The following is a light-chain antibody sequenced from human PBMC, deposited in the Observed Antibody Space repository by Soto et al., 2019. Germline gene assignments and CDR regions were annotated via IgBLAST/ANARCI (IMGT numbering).Light chain of an antibody. Sequence: EVVLTQSPATLSLSPGDRATLSCRASQSVSSSYLAWYQQKPGQAPRLLIYGASSSATGIPDRFSGSGSGTDFTLTISRLEPEDFAVYYCQQYGSSPFTFGPGTKVDIK. CDR1: QSVSSSY. V-gene: IGKV3-20*01. J-gene: IGKJ3*01. CDR3: QQYGSSPFT. CDR2: GAS.